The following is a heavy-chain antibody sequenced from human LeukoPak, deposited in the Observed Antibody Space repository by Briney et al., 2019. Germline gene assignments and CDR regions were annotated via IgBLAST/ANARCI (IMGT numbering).Heavy chain of an antibody. D-gene: IGHD3-22*01. CDR2: IDTNTGNP. Sequence: ASVKVSCKASGYTFTSYAMNWVRQAPGQGLEWMGWIDTNTGNPTYAQGFTGRFVFSLDTSVTTSSLQISSLKAEDTAVYYCARDHVKLGSGFHPFDAFDIWGQGTLVTVSS. CDR3: ARDHVKLGSGFHPFDAFDI. J-gene: IGHJ3*02. V-gene: IGHV7-4-1*02. CDR1: GYTFTSYA.